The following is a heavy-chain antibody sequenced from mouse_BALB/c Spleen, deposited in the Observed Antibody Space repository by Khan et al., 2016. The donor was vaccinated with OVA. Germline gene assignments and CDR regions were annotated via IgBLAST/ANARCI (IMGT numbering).Heavy chain of an antibody. J-gene: IGHJ2*01. CDR3: TRDRIDY. CDR1: GYTFTTYW. V-gene: IGHV1-7*01. Sequence: QVQLKQSGAELAKPGASVQMSCKASGYTFTTYWMHWVKQRPGQGLEWIGYINPTSGYTEYSENFKDKATLSADTSSSTAYMQLSRLTSEDSAVYYCTRDRIDYWGQGTTLTVSS. CDR2: INPTSGYT.